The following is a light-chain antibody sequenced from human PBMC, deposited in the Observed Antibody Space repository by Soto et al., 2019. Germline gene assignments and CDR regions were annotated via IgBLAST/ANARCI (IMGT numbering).Light chain of an antibody. Sequence: EIVLTQSPGTLSLSPGERVTLSCSASQSVYSSYLAWYQQKPGQAPRLLIYGAFSRATGIPDRFSGSGSGTDVTLTISRLEPEDFAIYYCQHHGSSLLTVGGGTKVEIK. V-gene: IGKV3-20*01. CDR3: QHHGSSLLT. J-gene: IGKJ4*01. CDR1: QSVYSSY. CDR2: GAF.